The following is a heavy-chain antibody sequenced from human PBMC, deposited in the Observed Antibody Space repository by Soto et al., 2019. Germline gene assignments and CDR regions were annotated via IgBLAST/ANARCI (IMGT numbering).Heavy chain of an antibody. V-gene: IGHV3-13*04. CDR3: ARGRHLLWFGEITDAFDI. CDR1: GFTFSSYD. J-gene: IGHJ3*02. CDR2: IGTAGDT. Sequence: PGGSLRLSCAASGFTFSSYDMHWVRQATGKGLEWVSAIGTAGDTYYPGSVKGRFTISRENAKNSLYLQMNSLRAGDTAVYYCARGRHLLWFGEITDAFDIWGQGTMVTVS. D-gene: IGHD3-10*01.